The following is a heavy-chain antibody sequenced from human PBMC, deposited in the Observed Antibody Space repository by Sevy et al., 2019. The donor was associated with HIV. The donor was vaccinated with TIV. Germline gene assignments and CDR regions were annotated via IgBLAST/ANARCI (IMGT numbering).Heavy chain of an antibody. CDR3: AREGTKGVWFDP. D-gene: IGHD3-16*01. CDR2: IFHTGST. J-gene: IGHJ5*02. V-gene: IGHV4-31*03. Sequence: SETLSLTCTVSGGSINSGDYYWSWIRQHPEKGLEWIGYIFHTGSTYYNRSSKSRATISVDTSKNHFSLKLSLMTAADTAVYYCAREGTKGVWFDPWGQGTLVTVSS. CDR1: GGSINSGDYY.